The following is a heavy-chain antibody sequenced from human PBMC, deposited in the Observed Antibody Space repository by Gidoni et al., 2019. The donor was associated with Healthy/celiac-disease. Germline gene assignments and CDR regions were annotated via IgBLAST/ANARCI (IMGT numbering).Heavy chain of an antibody. CDR2: IWYDGSNK. CDR1: GFPFSSYG. CDR3: ARDQYGSGSSYYYGMDV. J-gene: IGHJ6*02. D-gene: IGHD3-10*01. Sequence: QVQLVESGGGVVQPGRSLRLSCAASGFPFSSYGMHWVRRAPGKGLEWVAVIWYDGSNKYYADSVKGRFTISRDNSKNTLYLQMNSLRAEDTAVYYCARDQYGSGSSYYYGMDVWGQGTTVTVSS. V-gene: IGHV3-33*01.